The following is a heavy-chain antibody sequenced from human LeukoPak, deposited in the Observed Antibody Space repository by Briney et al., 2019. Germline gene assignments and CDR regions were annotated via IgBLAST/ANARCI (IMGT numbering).Heavy chain of an antibody. CDR2: ISGSGGTT. D-gene: IGHD6-13*01. V-gene: IGHV3-23*01. J-gene: IGHJ4*02. CDR3: AKGRTGYIPDY. Sequence: AGGSLRLSCAASGFTFSSYTMTWVRQAPGKGREWVSVISGSGGTTNYADSVKGRFTISRDNSKNMLYLQMNSLRAEDTAVYYCAKGRTGYIPDYWGQGTPVTVSS. CDR1: GFTFSSYT.